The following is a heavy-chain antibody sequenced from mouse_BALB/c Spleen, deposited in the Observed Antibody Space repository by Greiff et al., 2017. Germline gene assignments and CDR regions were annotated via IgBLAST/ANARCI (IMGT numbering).Heavy chain of an antibody. CDR1: GFSLTSYG. CDR2: IWSGGST. V-gene: IGHV2-2*02. D-gene: IGHD2-4*01. J-gene: IGHJ2*01. Sequence: QVQLQQSGPGLVQPSQSLSITCTVSGFSLTSYGVHWVRQSPGKGLEWLGVIWSGGSTDYNAAFISRLSISKDNSKSHVFFKMNSLQANDTAIYYCASYDYDPYYFDYWGQGTTLTVSS. CDR3: ASYDYDPYYFDY.